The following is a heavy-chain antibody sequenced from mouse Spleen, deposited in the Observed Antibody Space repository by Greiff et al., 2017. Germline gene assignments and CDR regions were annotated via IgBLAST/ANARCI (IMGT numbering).Heavy chain of an antibody. CDR2: ISSGSSTI. J-gene: IGHJ3*01. V-gene: IGHV5-17*01. CDR3: ARGLRRFAY. D-gene: IGHD2-4*01. Sequence: EVQLVESGGGLVKPGGSLKLSCAASGFTFSDYGMHWVRQAPEKGLEWVAYISSGSSTIYYADTVKGRFTISRDNAKNTLFLQMTSLRSEDTAMYYCARGLRRFAYWGQGTLVTVSA. CDR1: GFTFSDYG.